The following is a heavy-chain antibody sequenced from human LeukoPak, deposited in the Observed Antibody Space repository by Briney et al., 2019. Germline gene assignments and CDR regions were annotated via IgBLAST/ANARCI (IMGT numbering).Heavy chain of an antibody. J-gene: IGHJ4*02. V-gene: IGHV1-46*01. Sequence: GASVKVSCKASGNTFTSYYIHWVRQAPGQGLEWMGIINPSGGSTSYAQKFQGRVTMTRDTSTSTVYMELSSLRSEDTAVYYCARGGHSSSWYIDFDYWGQGTLVTVSS. CDR3: ARGGHSSSWYIDFDY. D-gene: IGHD6-13*01. CDR1: GNTFTSYY. CDR2: INPSGGST.